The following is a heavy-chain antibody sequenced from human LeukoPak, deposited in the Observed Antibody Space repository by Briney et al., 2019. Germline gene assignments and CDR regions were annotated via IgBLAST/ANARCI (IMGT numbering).Heavy chain of an antibody. J-gene: IGHJ4*02. CDR3: ATDGLARGHLLGDY. V-gene: IGHV1-18*01. CDR2: INTYNGNT. Sequence: ASVKVSCKASGYTFTTYRINWLRQAPGQGLEWMGWINTYNGNTNYAQKLQGRVTMTTDTSTSTAYMELRSLRSDDTAVYYCATDGLARGHLLGDYWGQGTLVTVSS. CDR1: GYTFTTYR. D-gene: IGHD3-10*01.